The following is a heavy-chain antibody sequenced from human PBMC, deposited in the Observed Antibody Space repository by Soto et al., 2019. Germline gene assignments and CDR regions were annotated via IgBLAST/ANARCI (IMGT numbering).Heavy chain of an antibody. CDR1: GFSFSNAW. J-gene: IGHJ5*01. V-gene: IGHV3-74*01. CDR3: AGSPGLSRISGTTLGA. D-gene: IGHD1-7*01. Sequence: GGSLRLSCAASGFSFSNAWINWVRQAPGKGLVWVSRINGDGSSTSYADSVKGRFTISRDNAKNMLYLQVNSLRADDTAVYYCAGSPGLSRISGTTLGAWGQGTLVPVSS. CDR2: INGDGSST.